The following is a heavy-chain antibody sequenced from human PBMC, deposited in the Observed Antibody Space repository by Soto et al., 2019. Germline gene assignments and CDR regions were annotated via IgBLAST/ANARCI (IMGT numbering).Heavy chain of an antibody. V-gene: IGHV3-74*01. D-gene: IGHD3-10*01. CDR1: VFTFSSYW. CDR2: INSDGSST. J-gene: IGHJ6*02. CDR3: ASAGLWFGELLQG. Sequence: GGSLRLCCAASVFTFSSYWMHWFRQAPGKGLVWVSRINSDGSSTSYADSVKGRFTISRDNAKNTLYLQMNSLRAEDTAVYYCASAGLWFGELLQGWGQGTTVTVSS.